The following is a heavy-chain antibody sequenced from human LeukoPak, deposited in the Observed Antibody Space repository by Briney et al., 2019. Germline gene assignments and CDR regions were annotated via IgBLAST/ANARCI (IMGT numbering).Heavy chain of an antibody. CDR3: ARVGVYSSSWPVSDY. CDR2: ISSSGSTI. D-gene: IGHD6-13*01. V-gene: IGHV3-48*03. CDR1: GFTFSSYE. Sequence: GGSLRLSCAASGFTFSSYEMNWVRQAPGKGLEWVSYISSSGSTIYYADSVKGRFTTSRDNAKNSLYLQMNSLRAEDTAVYYCARVGVYSSSWPVSDYWGQGTLVTVSS. J-gene: IGHJ4*02.